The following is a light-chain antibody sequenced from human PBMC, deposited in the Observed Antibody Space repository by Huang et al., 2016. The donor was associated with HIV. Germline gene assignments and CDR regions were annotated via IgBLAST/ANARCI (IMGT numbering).Light chain of an antibody. CDR3: QQSYSTPL. CDR1: QSISSY. CDR2: GAS. V-gene: IGKV1-39*01. J-gene: IGKJ4*01. Sequence: DIQVTQSPSSLSASVGDRVTITCRASQSISSYLNWYQKKPGKAPRLLIYGASNLQSGVPSRFSGSGSGTDFTLTISSLQPEDFATYYCQQSYSTPLFGGGTKVEIK.